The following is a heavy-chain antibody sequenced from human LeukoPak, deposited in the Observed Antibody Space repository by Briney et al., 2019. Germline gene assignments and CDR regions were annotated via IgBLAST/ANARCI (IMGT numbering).Heavy chain of an antibody. D-gene: IGHD6-13*01. J-gene: IGHJ4*02. CDR3: ARAPGGCYSSSCLDY. V-gene: IGHV4-59*01. CDR1: GGSISSFY. Sequence: SETLSLTCTVSGGSISSFYWSWIRQPPGKGLEWIGHIYYSGSTNYNPSLKSRVTISVDTSKNQFSLKLSSVTAADTAVYYCARAPGGCYSSSCLDYWGQGTLVTVSS. CDR2: IYYSGST.